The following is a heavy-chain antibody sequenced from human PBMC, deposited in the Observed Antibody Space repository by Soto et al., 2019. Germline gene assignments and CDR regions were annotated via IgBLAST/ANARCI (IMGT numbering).Heavy chain of an antibody. CDR1: GGSFSGYY. J-gene: IGHJ4*02. CDR3: ARQETSYDSSAMSPFDY. Sequence: QVQLQQWGAGLLKPSETLSLTCAVYGGSFSGYYWSWIRQPPGKGLEWIGEINHSGSTNYNPSLNSRVTLSVDPSQNQSSLRLSSVTAADTAVYYFARQETSYDSSAMSPFDYWGQGPLVTVSS. V-gene: IGHV4-34*01. D-gene: IGHD3-22*01. CDR2: INHSGST.